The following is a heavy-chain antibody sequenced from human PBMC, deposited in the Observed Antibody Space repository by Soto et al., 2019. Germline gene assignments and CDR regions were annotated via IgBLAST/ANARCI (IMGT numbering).Heavy chain of an antibody. CDR3: AKDFVANNGVLEPFDM. D-gene: IGHD2-8*01. V-gene: IGHV3-23*03. CDR2: IVGDGSII. Sequence: EVQLLESGGGLVQPGGSLRLSCAASGFPFRTYTMNWVRQAPGRGLEWVSGIVGDGSIIYYADSVKGRFTVSRDNSKNTLFLQMNSLREEDTAVYSCAKDFVANNGVLEPFDMWGQGTKVTVFS. J-gene: IGHJ3*02. CDR1: GFPFRTYT.